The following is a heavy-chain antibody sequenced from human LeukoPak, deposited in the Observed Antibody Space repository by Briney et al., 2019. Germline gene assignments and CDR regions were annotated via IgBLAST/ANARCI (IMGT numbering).Heavy chain of an antibody. CDR2: IRYDGSNK. J-gene: IGHJ4*02. D-gene: IGHD5-12*01. CDR1: GFTFSSYG. CDR3: AKAPKRGYSGYDPLGPFDY. Sequence: GGSLRLSCAASGFTFSSYGMHWVRQAPGKGLEWVAFIRYDGSNKYYADSVRGRFTISRDNSKNTLYLQMNSLRAGDTAVYYCAKAPKRGYSGYDPLGPFDYWGQGTLVTVSS. V-gene: IGHV3-30*02.